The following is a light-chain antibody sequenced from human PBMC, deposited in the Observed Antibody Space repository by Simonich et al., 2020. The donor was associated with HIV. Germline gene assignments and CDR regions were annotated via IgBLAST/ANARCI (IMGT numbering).Light chain of an antibody. CDR1: ALPKQY. J-gene: IGLJ3*02. CDR3: QSTDSSGTLWV. V-gene: IGLV3-25*03. Sequence: SSELTQPPSVSVSPGQTASIPCSGDALPKQYAYWYQLKPGQAPVLVIYKDNERPSGIPERFSGSTSGTIVTLTITRVQADDEADYYCQSTDSSGTLWVFGGGTKLTVL. CDR2: KDN.